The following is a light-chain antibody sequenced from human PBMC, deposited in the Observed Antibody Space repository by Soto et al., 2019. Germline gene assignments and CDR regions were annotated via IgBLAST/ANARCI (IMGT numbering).Light chain of an antibody. CDR2: EVS. CDR1: SSDVGGHNS. Sequence: QSALAQPASVSGSPGQSITISCTGTSSDVGGHNSVSWYQQHPGKAPKLLLYEVSYRPSGVSDRFSGSKSSNTASLTVSGLQSEDAADYYCSAYTGSSTLFGGGTKLTVL. CDR3: SAYTGSSTL. V-gene: IGLV2-14*01. J-gene: IGLJ2*01.